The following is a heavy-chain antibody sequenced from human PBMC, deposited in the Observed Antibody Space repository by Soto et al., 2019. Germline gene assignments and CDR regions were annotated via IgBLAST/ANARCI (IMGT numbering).Heavy chain of an antibody. D-gene: IGHD6-13*01. Sequence: GGSLRLSCAASGFTFSSYGMHWVRQAPGKGLEWVAVISYDGSNKYYADSVKGRFTISRDNSKNTLYLQMNSLRAEDTAVYYCAKDIGQSSSWYYFDYWGQGTLVTVSS. V-gene: IGHV3-30*18. CDR2: ISYDGSNK. CDR1: GFTFSSYG. J-gene: IGHJ4*02. CDR3: AKDIGQSSSWYYFDY.